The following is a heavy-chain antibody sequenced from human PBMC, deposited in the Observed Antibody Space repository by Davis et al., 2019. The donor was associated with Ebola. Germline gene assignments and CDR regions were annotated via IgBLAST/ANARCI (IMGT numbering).Heavy chain of an antibody. CDR1: GYTFTNYG. V-gene: IGHV1-18*04. Sequence: GESLKVSCKASGYTFTNYGITWVRQAPGQGLEWMGWVNPHNGNTNYAQNVQGRVTMTTDTSTSTAYIEVGSLTSDDTAVYYCARAQFPTTSDHWGQGTLVTVSS. J-gene: IGHJ4*02. CDR3: ARAQFPTTSDH. CDR2: VNPHNGNT. D-gene: IGHD1-1*01.